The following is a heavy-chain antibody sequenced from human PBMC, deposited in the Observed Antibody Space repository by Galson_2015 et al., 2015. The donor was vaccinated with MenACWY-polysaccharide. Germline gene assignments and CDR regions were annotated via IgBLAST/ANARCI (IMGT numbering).Heavy chain of an antibody. Sequence: LRLSCAASGLTFSNNWIHWVRQAPGKGLVWVSRINSDASSTAYADSVKGRFTISRDNAKNTLYLQMSSLRVEDTAVYYCVGPLGRGGTGAYGMDAWGQGTTVTVSS. J-gene: IGHJ6*02. V-gene: IGHV3-74*01. CDR1: GLTFSNNW. CDR2: INSDASST. CDR3: VGPLGRGGTGAYGMDA. D-gene: IGHD3-10*01.